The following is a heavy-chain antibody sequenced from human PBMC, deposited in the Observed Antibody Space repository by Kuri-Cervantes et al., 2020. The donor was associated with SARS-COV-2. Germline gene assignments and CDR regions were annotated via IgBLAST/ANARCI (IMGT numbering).Heavy chain of an antibody. D-gene: IGHD3-10*01. Sequence: GESLKISCAASGFTFSDHYMDWVRQAPGKGLEWVGRTRNKANSYTTEYAASVKGRFTISRDDSKSIAYLQMNSLKTEDTAVYYCTRVGVMVQGVTFDYWGQGTLVTVSS. J-gene: IGHJ4*02. CDR1: GFTFSDHY. CDR3: TRVGVMVQGVTFDY. V-gene: IGHV3-72*01. CDR2: TRNKANSYTT.